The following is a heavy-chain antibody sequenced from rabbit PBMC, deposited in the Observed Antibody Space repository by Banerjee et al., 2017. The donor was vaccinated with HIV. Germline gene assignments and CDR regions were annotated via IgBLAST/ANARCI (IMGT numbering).Heavy chain of an antibody. J-gene: IGHJ6*01. Sequence: QSLEESGGDLVKPGASLTLTCTASGIDFSSGYDMCWVRQAPGKGLEWIGTIYTGSGSTWYASWAKGRFTISKTSSTTVTLQMTSLTAADTATYFCARGLGYTLWGQGTLVTVS. V-gene: IGHV1S40*01. CDR1: GIDFSSGYD. CDR3: ARGLGYTL. CDR2: IYTGSGST. D-gene: IGHD7-1*01.